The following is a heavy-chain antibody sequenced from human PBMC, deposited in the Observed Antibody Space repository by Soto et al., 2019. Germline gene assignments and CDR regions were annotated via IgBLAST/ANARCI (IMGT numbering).Heavy chain of an antibody. CDR3: ARPRGHCDGGSCFPPDS. V-gene: IGHV3-7*01. D-gene: IGHD2-15*01. J-gene: IGHJ4*02. CDR1: GFTFFSFW. Sequence: PWGSLRLSCVGSGFTFFSFWIMFCRHSPFKWLEWVADIRQDGGEKYYGDSVKGRFTISRDNAKNSLYLEMNSLRDEDTAVYYCARPRGHCDGGSCFPPDSWGQGALVTVS. CDR2: IRQDGGEK.